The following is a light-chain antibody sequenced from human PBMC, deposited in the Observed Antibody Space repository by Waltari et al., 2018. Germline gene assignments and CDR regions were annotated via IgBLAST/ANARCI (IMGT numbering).Light chain of an antibody. V-gene: IGKV3-20*01. CDR3: QQYGSSIMYT. CDR1: QRRTKKY. CDR2: GAS. Sequence: VLTQSPGTLSLSPGESATLSCRASQRRTKKYLAWYQQKPGQAPRLLIYGASSRAAGIPDRFSGSGSGTDFTLTISRLEPDDFAVYYCQQYGSSIMYTFGQGTKLEIK. J-gene: IGKJ2*01.